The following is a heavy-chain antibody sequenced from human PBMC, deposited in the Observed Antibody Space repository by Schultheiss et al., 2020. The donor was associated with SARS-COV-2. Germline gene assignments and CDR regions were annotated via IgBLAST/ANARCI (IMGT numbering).Heavy chain of an antibody. CDR2: ISSSSSYI. Sequence: GGSLRLSCAASGFTFSSYSMNWVRQAPGKGLEWVSSISSSSSYIYYADSVKGRFTISRDNAKNTMYLQMNSLRAEDTAVYYCARDEVGMDVWGQGTTVTVSS. V-gene: IGHV3-21*01. CDR1: GFTFSSYS. J-gene: IGHJ6*02. CDR3: ARDEVGMDV.